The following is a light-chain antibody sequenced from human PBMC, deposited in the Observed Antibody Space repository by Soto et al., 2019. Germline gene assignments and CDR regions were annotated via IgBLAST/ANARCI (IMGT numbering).Light chain of an antibody. V-gene: IGKV1-5*01. J-gene: IGKJ1*01. CDR2: DIS. CDR3: QQYYSYPWT. Sequence: IQMTQSPSTMAASVCNTVNSTSRASQIVSTVLAWFQQRPGGGPKLLIYDISSLGSGVPSRFSGSGSATGTEFTLTISSLQPDDLATYYCQQYYSYPWTFGQGTKVDIK. CDR1: QIVSTV.